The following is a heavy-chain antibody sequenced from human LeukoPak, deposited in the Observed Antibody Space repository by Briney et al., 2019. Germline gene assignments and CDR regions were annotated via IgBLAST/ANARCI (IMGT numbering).Heavy chain of an antibody. V-gene: IGHV3-9*01. J-gene: IGHJ4*02. D-gene: IGHD3-22*01. Sequence: GRSLRLSCAASGFTLDDYAMHWVRQAPGKGLEWVSGISWNSGSIGYADSVKGRFTISRDNAKNSLYLQMNSLRAEDTALYYCAKANYYDSSGHIDYWGQGTLVTVSS. CDR3: AKANYYDSSGHIDY. CDR2: ISWNSGSI. CDR1: GFTLDDYA.